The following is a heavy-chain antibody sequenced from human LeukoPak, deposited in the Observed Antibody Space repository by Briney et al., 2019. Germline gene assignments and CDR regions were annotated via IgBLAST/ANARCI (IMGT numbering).Heavy chain of an antibody. V-gene: IGHV3-33*06. D-gene: IGHD2-21*01. CDR1: GFTFSSYG. Sequence: TGGSLRLSCAASGFTFSSYGMHWVRQAPGKGLEWVAVIWYGGSNKYYADSVKGRFTISRDNSKNTLYLQMNSLRAEDTAVYYCAKDRVVVIAITVDYWGQGTLVTVSS. CDR2: IWYGGSNK. CDR3: AKDRVVVIAITVDY. J-gene: IGHJ4*02.